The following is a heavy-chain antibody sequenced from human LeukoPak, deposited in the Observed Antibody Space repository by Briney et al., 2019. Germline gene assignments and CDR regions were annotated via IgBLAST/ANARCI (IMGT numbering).Heavy chain of an antibody. V-gene: IGHV4-4*02. D-gene: IGHD1-1*01. CDR3: ARYSLRSNWLFDY. CDR2: IYHSGST. Sequence: SETLSLTCAVSGGSISSSNWWSWVRQPPGKGLEWIGEIYHSGSTNYNPSLKSRVTISVDKSKNQFSLKLSSVTAADTAVYYCARYSLRSNWLFDYWGQGTLVTVSS. CDR1: GGSISSSNW. J-gene: IGHJ4*02.